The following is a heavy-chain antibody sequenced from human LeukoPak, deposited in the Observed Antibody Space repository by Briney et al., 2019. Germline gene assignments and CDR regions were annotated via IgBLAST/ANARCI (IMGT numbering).Heavy chain of an antibody. CDR1: GFTFTAYY. J-gene: IGHJ3*02. D-gene: IGHD3-3*01. CDR2: INPNSDGS. V-gene: IGHV1-2*02. CDR3: ARKRGVGVDTNAFDM. Sequence: ASVKVSCKASGFTFTAYYMHWVRQAPGQGLEWMGWINPNSDGSIYAQKFQGRVTMTRDTSISTAYTELSRLRSDDTAVYYCARKRGVGVDTNAFDMWGQGTMVTVSS.